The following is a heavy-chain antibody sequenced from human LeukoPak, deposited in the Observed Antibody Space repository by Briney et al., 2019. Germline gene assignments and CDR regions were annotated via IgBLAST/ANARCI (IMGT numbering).Heavy chain of an antibody. CDR1: GGSISSSSYY. V-gene: IGHV4-39*07. Sequence: SETLSLTCTVSGGSISSSSYYWGWIRQPPGKGLEWIGSIYYSGSTYYNPSLKSRVTISVDTSKNQFSLKLSSVTAADTAVYYCARGDGGIAAATVYYFDYWGQGTLVTVSS. CDR3: ARGDGGIAAATVYYFDY. CDR2: IYYSGST. J-gene: IGHJ4*02. D-gene: IGHD6-13*01.